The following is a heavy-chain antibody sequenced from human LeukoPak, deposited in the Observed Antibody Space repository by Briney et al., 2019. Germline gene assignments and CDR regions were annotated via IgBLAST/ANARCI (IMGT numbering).Heavy chain of an antibody. CDR3: ARLPRGGYTYYYYFDY. D-gene: IGHD5-24*01. CDR2: IYPGDSDT. J-gene: IGHJ4*02. Sequence: PGESLKISCKGSGYSFTSYWIGWVRQLPGKGLNWMGIIYPGDSDTTDSPSFQGQDTISADKSISTAYLQWSSLKASDTAMYYCARLPRGGYTYYYYFDYWGQGTLVTVSA. V-gene: IGHV5-51*01. CDR1: GYSFTSYW.